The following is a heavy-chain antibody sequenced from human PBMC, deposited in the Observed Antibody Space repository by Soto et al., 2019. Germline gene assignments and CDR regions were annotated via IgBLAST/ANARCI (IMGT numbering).Heavy chain of an antibody. CDR2: SNESGST. Sequence: QVQLQQWGAGLVKPSETLSLSCAVYGQSFSGHSWAWIRQPPGKGLELIGESNESGSTYYNPSLKRPVTISTDKSKNQFILRLPSVSAPEPAEYFCASGSGIMALLGELDEVKYASGGRETLVTVS. V-gene: IGHV4-34*01. J-gene: IGHJ4*02. CDR3: ASGSGIMALLGELDEVKYAS. D-gene: IGHD2-2*01. CDR1: GQSFSGHS.